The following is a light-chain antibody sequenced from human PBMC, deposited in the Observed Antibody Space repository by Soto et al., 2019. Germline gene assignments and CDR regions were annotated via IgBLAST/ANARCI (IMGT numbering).Light chain of an antibody. CDR2: GAS. CDR3: QQTYSTYS. CDR1: QSVAANY. Sequence: EVVLTQSPGTLSLSPGERATLSCRASQSVAANYLAWYQQKRGQAPRLLIYGASSRATGIPDRFSGSGSGTDFTLTISRLEPEDFATYFCQQTYSTYSFGQGTKVDIK. V-gene: IGKV3-20*01. J-gene: IGKJ2*01.